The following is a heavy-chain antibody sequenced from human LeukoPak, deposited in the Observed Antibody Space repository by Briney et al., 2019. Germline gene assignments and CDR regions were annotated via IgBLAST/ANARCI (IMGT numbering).Heavy chain of an antibody. V-gene: IGHV3-13*01. CDR1: GFTFSSYD. J-gene: IGHJ6*02. CDR2: IGTAGDT. CDR3: ARGANGMDV. Sequence: GGSLRISCAASGFTFSSYDMHWVRPATGKGLEWVSAIGTAGDTYYPGSVKGRFTISRENAKNSLCLQMNSLRAGDTAVYYCARGANGMDVWGQGTTVTVSS.